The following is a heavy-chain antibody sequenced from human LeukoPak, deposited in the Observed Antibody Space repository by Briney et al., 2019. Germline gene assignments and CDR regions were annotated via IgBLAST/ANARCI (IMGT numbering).Heavy chain of an antibody. CDR3: ARDIPVVPNYMDV. CDR2: ISAYNGNT. V-gene: IGHV1-18*01. CDR1: GYSFTSYG. J-gene: IGHJ6*03. D-gene: IGHD2-2*01. Sequence: ASVKVSCKASGYSFTSYGISWVRQAPGQGLKWMGWISAYNGNTNYAQKLQGRVTMTTDTSTSTAYMELRSLRSDDTAVYYCARDIPVVPNYMDVWGKGTTVTVSS.